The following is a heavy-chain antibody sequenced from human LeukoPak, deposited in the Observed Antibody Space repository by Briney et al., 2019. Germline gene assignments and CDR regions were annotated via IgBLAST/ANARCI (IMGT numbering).Heavy chain of an antibody. CDR3: ARGSSGYSTT. Sequence: GGSLRLSCAASGFSLSSYWMHWVRQAPGKGLVWVSRINSVGSTTNYADSVQGRFSISRDNAKNTLYLQMNSLRAEDTAVYYCARGSSGYSTTWGQGTLVTVSS. D-gene: IGHD6-13*01. CDR1: GFSLSSYW. CDR2: INSVGSTT. V-gene: IGHV3-74*01. J-gene: IGHJ5*02.